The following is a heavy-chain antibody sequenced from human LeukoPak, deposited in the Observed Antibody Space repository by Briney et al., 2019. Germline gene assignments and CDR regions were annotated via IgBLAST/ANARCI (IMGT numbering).Heavy chain of an antibody. CDR1: GFKFSDVY. CDR3: GRLAINVNNGMDV. D-gene: IGHD1/OR15-1a*01. J-gene: IGHJ6*02. V-gene: IGHV3-72*01. Sequence: GRSQRPSCAVSGFKFSDVYIDCVSQAPGKGMGWVGRTRNKASSYTTEYAASVEGRFTISGDVSESSLYLQMNSLRTEDTAVYYCGRLAINVNNGMDVWGQGTTVTVSS. CDR2: TRNKASSYTT.